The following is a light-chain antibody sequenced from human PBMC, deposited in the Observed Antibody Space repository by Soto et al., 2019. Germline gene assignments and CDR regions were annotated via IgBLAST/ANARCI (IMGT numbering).Light chain of an antibody. V-gene: IGKV3-20*01. Sequence: EIVLTQSPGTLSLSPGERATLSCRVSQSISSNYLAWYQQKPGQAPRVLIYGASTRATGITDRFTGSGSGTDFTLTISSLEPEDFAVYYCQQYGTSRDYTFGQGTKLEI. CDR2: GAS. CDR1: QSISSNY. CDR3: QQYGTSRDYT. J-gene: IGKJ2*01.